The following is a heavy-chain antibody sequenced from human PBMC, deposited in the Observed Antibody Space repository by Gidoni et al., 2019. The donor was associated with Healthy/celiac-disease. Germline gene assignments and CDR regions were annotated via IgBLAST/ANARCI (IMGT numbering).Heavy chain of an antibody. V-gene: IGHV3-48*02. Sequence: EVQLVESGGGLVQPGGSLRLSCAASGFTFSSYSMNWVRQAPGKGLEWVSYISSSSSTIYYADSVKGRFTISRDNAKNSLYLQMNSLRDEDTAVYYCARDVAYNWMEPFDYWGQGTLVTVSS. CDR2: ISSSSSTI. D-gene: IGHD1-20*01. J-gene: IGHJ4*02. CDR3: ARDVAYNWMEPFDY. CDR1: GFTFSSYS.